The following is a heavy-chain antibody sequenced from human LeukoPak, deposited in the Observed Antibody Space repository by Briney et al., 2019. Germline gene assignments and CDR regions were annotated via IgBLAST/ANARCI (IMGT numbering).Heavy chain of an antibody. CDR2: LSGSGYNT. V-gene: IGHV3-23*01. D-gene: IGHD4-11*01. J-gene: IGHJ4*02. Sequence: GGSLRLSCAASGFTFSSHALSWVRQARGKGLEWVSSLSGSGYNTYYADSVKGRFTISRDNSKNTLLLQMDSLRAEDTAVYYCARGHYSNTLGGQGTLVTVSS. CDR1: GFTFSSHA. CDR3: ARGHYSNTL.